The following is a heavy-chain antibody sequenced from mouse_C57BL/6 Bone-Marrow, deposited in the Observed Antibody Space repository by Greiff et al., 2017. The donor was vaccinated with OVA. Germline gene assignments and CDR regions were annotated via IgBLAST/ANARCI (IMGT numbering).Heavy chain of an antibody. V-gene: IGHV14-3*01. Sequence: VHVKQSVAELVRPGASVKLSCTASGFNIKNTYMHWVKQRPEQGLEWIGRIDPANDNTKYAPKFQGKATMTADTSSNTAYLQLSSLSSEDTAVYCCARGNFGSSFYAMDYWGQGTSGTVSS. J-gene: IGHJ4*01. CDR1: GFNIKNTY. CDR2: IDPANDNT. CDR3: ARGNFGSSFYAMDY. D-gene: IGHD1-1*01.